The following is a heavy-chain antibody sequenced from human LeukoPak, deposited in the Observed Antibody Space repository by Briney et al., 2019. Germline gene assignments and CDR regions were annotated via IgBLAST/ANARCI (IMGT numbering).Heavy chain of an antibody. CDR3: AKSNGYGLIDI. Sequence: SETLSLTCTVSDGSINTPNYYWGWIRQPPGKGLEWIGNIFYRGSTYYGPSLKSRVTISLDTSKNQFSLNLNSVTAADTAVYYCAKSNGYGLIDIWGRGTMVTVSS. V-gene: IGHV4-39*07. D-gene: IGHD2-2*03. CDR1: DGSINTPNYY. J-gene: IGHJ3*02. CDR2: IFYRGST.